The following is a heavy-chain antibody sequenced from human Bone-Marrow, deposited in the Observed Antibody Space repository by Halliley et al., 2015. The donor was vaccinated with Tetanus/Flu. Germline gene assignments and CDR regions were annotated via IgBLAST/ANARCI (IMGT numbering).Heavy chain of an antibody. D-gene: IGHD2-15*01. CDR3: AREFGFSTPFYDGHIY. CDR1: GGTFDTYA. Sequence: QLVQSGAEVKRPGSSVKVSCTASGGTFDTYAVTWVRQAPGQGLEWMAGIIPLFSTPLYAQKFQGRVQISGVECMDTVFLEVASLTSEDSAIYCCAREFGFSTPFYDGHIYWGRDSLVAFSS. V-gene: IGHV1-69*01. J-gene: IGHJ2*01. CDR2: IIPLFSTP.